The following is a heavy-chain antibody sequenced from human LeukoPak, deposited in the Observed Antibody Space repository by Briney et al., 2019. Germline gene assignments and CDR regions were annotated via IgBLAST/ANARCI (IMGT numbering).Heavy chain of an antibody. CDR3: ASDTMVRGVIYDY. CDR2: ISGSGDSI. V-gene: IGHV3-23*01. Sequence: GGSLRLSCAASGFTFSSYAMSWVRQAPGKGLEWVSAISGSGDSIYYADSVKGRFTISRDNAKNSLYLQMNSLRAEDTAVYYCASDTMVRGVIYDYWGQGTLVTVSS. D-gene: IGHD3-10*01. J-gene: IGHJ4*02. CDR1: GFTFSSYA.